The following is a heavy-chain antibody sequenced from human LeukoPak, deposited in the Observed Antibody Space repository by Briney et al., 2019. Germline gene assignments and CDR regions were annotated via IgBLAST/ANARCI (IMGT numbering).Heavy chain of an antibody. J-gene: IGHJ4*02. CDR2: IYHSGRT. V-gene: IGHV4-38-2*02. CDR3: ARDGSGSYQGVFDY. D-gene: IGHD1-26*01. Sequence: SETLSLTCTVSGYSISSGYYWGWIRQPPGKGLEWIGSIYHSGRTFYNPSLKSRVTISVDTSKNPFSLKLSSVTAADTAVYYCARDGSGSYQGVFDYWGQGTLVTVSS. CDR1: GYSISSGYY.